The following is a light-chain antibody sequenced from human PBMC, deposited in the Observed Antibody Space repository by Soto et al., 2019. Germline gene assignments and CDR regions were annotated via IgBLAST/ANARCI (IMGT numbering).Light chain of an antibody. V-gene: IGKV4-1*01. CDR2: WAS. CDR3: LQYYNTPRT. Sequence: DIVMTQSPDSLAVFLGERATITCKSSQSLFYSAYKTNYLAWYQEKPGQPPKLLISWASTRASGVPDRFSGSGSGTDFTLTISSLQAEDVAVYYCLQYYNTPRTFGPGTKVEIK. J-gene: IGKJ3*01. CDR1: QSLFYSAYKTNY.